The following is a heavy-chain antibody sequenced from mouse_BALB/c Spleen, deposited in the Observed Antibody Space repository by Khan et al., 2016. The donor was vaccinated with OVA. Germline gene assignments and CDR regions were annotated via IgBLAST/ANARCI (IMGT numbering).Heavy chain of an antibody. CDR1: GYSFTGYF. J-gene: IGHJ2*01. Sequence: IQLVQSGPELVKPGASVKISCKASGYSFTGYFMNWVMQSHGKSLEWIGRINPHIGETFYNPKFKDKATLTVDESSSTAHMELRSLASEDSAVYYCARVYGSDFDYWGQGTTRTVSS. CDR2: INPHIGET. D-gene: IGHD1-1*01. CDR3: ARVYGSDFDY. V-gene: IGHV1-20*02.